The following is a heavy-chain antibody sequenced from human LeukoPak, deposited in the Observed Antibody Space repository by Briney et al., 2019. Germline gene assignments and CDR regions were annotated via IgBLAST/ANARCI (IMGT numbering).Heavy chain of an antibody. CDR1: GYTFTGYY. Sequence: GASVKVSCTASGYTFTGYYIHWVRQAPGQGLEWMGRIDPNSGGTIYAQKFQGRVTMTRDTSITTAYMELSRLRSDDTAVYYCARDAAVAADYWGQGTLVTVSS. D-gene: IGHD6-19*01. V-gene: IGHV1-2*06. CDR2: IDPNSGGT. CDR3: ARDAAVAADY. J-gene: IGHJ4*02.